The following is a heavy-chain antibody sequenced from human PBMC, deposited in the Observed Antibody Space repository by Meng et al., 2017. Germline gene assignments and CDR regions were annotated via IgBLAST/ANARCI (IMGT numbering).Heavy chain of an antibody. CDR3: ASYRLPYAFSV. CDR2: ISSSGSTI. V-gene: IGHV3-48*03. J-gene: IGHJ3*01. CDR1: GFTFSSYE. Sequence: GGSLRLSCAASGFTFSSYEMNWVRQAPGKGLEWVSYISSSGSTIYYADSVKGRFTISRDNAKNSLYLQMDSLSAEDTAVYYCASYRLPYAFSVWGPGTVVTVSS.